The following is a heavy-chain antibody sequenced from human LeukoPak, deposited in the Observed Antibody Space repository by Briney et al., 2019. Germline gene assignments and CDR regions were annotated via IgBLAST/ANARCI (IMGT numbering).Heavy chain of an antibody. CDR3: ARDGGRIVGATTDFCDY. CDR1: GGTFSSYA. Sequence: SVKVSCKASGGTFSSYAISWVRQAPGQGLEWMGRIIPILGIANYAQKFQGRVTITADKSTSTAYMELSSLRSGDTAVYYCARDGGRIVGATTDFCDYWGQGTLVTVSS. J-gene: IGHJ4*02. D-gene: IGHD1-26*01. CDR2: IIPILGIA. V-gene: IGHV1-69*04.